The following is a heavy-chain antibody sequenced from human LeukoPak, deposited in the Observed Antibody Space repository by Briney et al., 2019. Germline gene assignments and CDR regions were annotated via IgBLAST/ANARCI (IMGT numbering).Heavy chain of an antibody. CDR1: GGSISISSYY. V-gene: IGHV4-39*01. J-gene: IGHJ4*02. CDR3: ARHLVSSGWYRYFGY. CDR2: IYYSGTA. Sequence: SETLSLTCTVSGGSISISSYYWGWIRQPPGKGLEWIGSIYYSGTAHYNPSLKSRVTISVDTSENQFSLKLRSVTAADTAVYYCARHLVSSGWYRYFGYWGQGALVTVSS. D-gene: IGHD6-19*01.